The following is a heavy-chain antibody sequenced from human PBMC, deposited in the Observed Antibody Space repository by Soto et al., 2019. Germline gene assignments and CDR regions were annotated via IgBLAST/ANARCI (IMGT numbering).Heavy chain of an antibody. J-gene: IGHJ3*02. CDR1: GGCISSSKW. V-gene: IGHV4-4*02. D-gene: IGHD3-10*01. Sequence: XPTLWLTFVVSGGCISSSKWWSWFRQPPGKGLEWIGEIYHSGSTNYNPSLKSRVTISVDKSKNQFSLKLSSVTAADTAVYYCARAADYYASGSPYAFDIWGQGTMVIVSS. CDR3: ARAADYYASGSPYAFDI. CDR2: IYHSGST.